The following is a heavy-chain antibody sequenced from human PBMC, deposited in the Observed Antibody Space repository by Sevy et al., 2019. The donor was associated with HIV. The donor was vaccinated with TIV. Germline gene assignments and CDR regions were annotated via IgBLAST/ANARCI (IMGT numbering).Heavy chain of an antibody. J-gene: IGHJ4*02. CDR3: ATHAGIAADCRVFDY. D-gene: IGHD6-25*01. CDR1: GFTFSDHY. V-gene: IGHV3-72*01. Sequence: GGSLRLSCVASGFTFSDHYMEWVRQAPGKGLEWVGRTRNKADGYTTEYAASVKGRFTISREESKNSLYVKMNSLKAEDTAVYYCATHAGIAADCRVFDYWGQGTLVTVS. CDR2: TRNKADGYTT.